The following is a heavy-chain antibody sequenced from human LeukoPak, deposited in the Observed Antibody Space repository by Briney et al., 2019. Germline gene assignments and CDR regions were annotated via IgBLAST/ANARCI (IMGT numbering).Heavy chain of an antibody. CDR3: ARDGTVIYAFDI. J-gene: IGHJ3*02. CDR1: GASISSNSFY. D-gene: IGHD3-16*02. Sequence: SETLSLTCTVSGASISSNSFYWGWIRQPPGKGLEWIGSIYHSGSTYYNPSLKSRVTISVDTSKNQFSLKLSSVTAADTAVYYCARDGTVIYAFDIWGQGTMVTVSS. V-gene: IGHV4-39*07. CDR2: IYHSGST.